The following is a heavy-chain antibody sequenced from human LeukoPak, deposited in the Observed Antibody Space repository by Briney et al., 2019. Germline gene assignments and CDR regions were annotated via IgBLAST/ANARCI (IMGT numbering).Heavy chain of an antibody. CDR3: ARAMITFGGVIVFDY. V-gene: IGHV3-48*04. CDR2: ISTSSSAI. D-gene: IGHD3-16*02. J-gene: IGHJ4*02. Sequence: GGSLRLSCAASGFTFSSHGINWVRQAPGKGLEWVSYISTSSSAIYYADSVKGRFTISRDNAKNSLYLQMNSLRAEDTAVYYCARAMITFGGVIVFDYWGQGTLVTVSS. CDR1: GFTFSSHG.